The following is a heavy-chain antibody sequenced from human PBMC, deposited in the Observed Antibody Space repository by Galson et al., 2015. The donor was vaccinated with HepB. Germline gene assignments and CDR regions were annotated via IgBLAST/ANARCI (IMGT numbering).Heavy chain of an antibody. CDR2: ISVNNGNT. CDR3: ARYPRDDIVGIKEGFDS. V-gene: IGHV1-18*04. CDR1: GYTFTRYG. D-gene: IGHD3-22*01. Sequence: SVKVSCKASGYTFTRYGISWVRQAPGQGLEWMGWISVNNGNTNYAQKLQGRITMTTDTSTSTVYMELRSLRSDDTALYYCARYPRDDIVGIKEGFDSWGQGTLVTVSS. J-gene: IGHJ4*02.